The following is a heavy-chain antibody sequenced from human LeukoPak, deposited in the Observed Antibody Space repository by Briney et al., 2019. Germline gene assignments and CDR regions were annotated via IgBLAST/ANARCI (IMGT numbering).Heavy chain of an antibody. CDR2: INPNSGGT. CDR1: GYTFTGYY. Sequence: VASVKVSCKASGYTFTGYYMHWVRQAPGQGLEWMGWINPNSGGTNYAQKFQGRVTMTRDTSISTAYMELSRLRSDDTAVYYCARDPGTNSYYYYYYMDVWGKGTTVTVSS. J-gene: IGHJ6*03. V-gene: IGHV1-2*02. D-gene: IGHD6-13*01. CDR3: ARDPGTNSYYYYYYMDV.